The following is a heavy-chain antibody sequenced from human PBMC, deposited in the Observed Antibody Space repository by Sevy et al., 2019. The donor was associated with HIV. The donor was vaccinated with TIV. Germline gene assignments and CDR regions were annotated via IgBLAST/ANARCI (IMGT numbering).Heavy chain of an antibody. CDR1: GFTFSNAW. Sequence: GGSLRFSCTASGFTFSNAWMTWVRQTPERGLEWVALIKPITDAGTTDYAAPVQGRFTISRDDSKNTVYLQLNSLKTEDTAVYYCTAGPVSFWGQGTLVTVSS. CDR3: TAGPVSF. J-gene: IGHJ4*02. V-gene: IGHV3-15*01. CDR2: IKPITDAGTT. D-gene: IGHD3-16*01.